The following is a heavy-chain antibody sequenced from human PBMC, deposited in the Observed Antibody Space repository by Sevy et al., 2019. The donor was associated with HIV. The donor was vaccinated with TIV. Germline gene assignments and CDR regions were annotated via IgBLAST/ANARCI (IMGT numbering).Heavy chain of an antibody. Sequence: PGGSLRLSCAASEFTFSTFTMSWVRQAPGKGLEWVSSISSSRNYRYYADSVKGRFTISRDNTKNSLFLQMDSLRAEDTAVYYCARGHHYFDCWGQGTPVTVSS. CDR1: EFTFSTFT. CDR2: ISSSRNYR. J-gene: IGHJ4*02. CDR3: ARGHHYFDC. V-gene: IGHV3-21*06.